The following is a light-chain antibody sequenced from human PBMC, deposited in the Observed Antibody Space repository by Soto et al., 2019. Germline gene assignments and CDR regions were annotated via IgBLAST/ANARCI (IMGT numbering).Light chain of an antibody. CDR2: KAS. V-gene: IGKV1-5*03. J-gene: IGKJ1*01. Sequence: DIQMTQSPSTLSASVGDRVTITCRASQSISSWLAWYQQKPGKAPKLLIYKASSLESGVPSRFSGSVSGTEFTLTISSLQPDDFASYYCQLYNSYAWTFGQGTKVEI. CDR1: QSISSW. CDR3: QLYNSYAWT.